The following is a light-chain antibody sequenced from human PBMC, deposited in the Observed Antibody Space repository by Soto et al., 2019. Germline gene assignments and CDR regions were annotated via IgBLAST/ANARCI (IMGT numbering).Light chain of an antibody. Sequence: IKMSHSPSTLSGSVGDRVTITCRASQTISSWLAWYQQKPGKAPKLLIYKASTLKSGVPPRFSGSGSGTEFTLTISSLQPDDFATYYCQHYNSYSEAFGQGTKVDIK. CDR1: QTISSW. J-gene: IGKJ1*01. CDR3: QHYNSYSEA. CDR2: KAS. V-gene: IGKV1-5*03.